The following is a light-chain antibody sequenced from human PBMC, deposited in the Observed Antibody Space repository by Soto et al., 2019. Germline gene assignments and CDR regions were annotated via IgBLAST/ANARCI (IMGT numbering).Light chain of an antibody. Sequence: DIQMTQSPSSLSASVGDRVTITCRASQGIRKDLGWYQQKPGKASKGLIFAASSLQSGVPSSFSGSGFGTEFTLTISNLQPEDSATYCCLQHNSYPWTFGQGTKVEIK. CDR1: QGIRKD. J-gene: IGKJ1*01. V-gene: IGKV1-17*02. CDR3: LQHNSYPWT. CDR2: AAS.